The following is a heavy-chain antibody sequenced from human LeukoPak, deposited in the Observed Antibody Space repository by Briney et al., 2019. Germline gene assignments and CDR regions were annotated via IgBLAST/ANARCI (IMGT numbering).Heavy chain of an antibody. CDR3: ARHSGPYSSSWFDY. CDR2: IYYSGST. V-gene: IGHV4-39*01. Sequence: SETLSLTCTVSGGSISSSSFYWGWIRQPPGKGLEWIGSIYYSGSTYYNPSLKSRVTISVDTSKNQFSLKLSSVTAADTAVYYCARHSGPYSSSWFDYWGQGTLVTVSS. J-gene: IGHJ4*02. D-gene: IGHD6-13*01. CDR1: GGSISSSSFY.